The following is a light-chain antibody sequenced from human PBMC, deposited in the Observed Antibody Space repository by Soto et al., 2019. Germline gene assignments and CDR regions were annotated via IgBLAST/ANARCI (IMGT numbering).Light chain of an antibody. J-gene: IGKJ1*01. Sequence: DIQMTQSPSTLSASVGDRVTITCRASQSISPWLAWYQQKPGKAPKLLIFDVSNLESGVPSRFSGSGSGTEFTLTISSLQPDDVATYYCLQYHTYRTVGQGTKVEVK. CDR3: LQYHTYRT. CDR2: DVS. CDR1: QSISPW. V-gene: IGKV1-5*01.